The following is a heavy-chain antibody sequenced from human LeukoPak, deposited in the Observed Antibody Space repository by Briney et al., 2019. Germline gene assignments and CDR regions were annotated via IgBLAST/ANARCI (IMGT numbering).Heavy chain of an antibody. D-gene: IGHD6-19*01. CDR2: IRYDGSNK. Sequence: GGSLRLSCAASGFTFGSYGMHWVRQAPGKGLEWVAFIRYDGSNKYYADSVKGRFTISRDNSKNTLYLQMNSLRAEDTAVYYCAKDRLAVADEYYFDYWGQGTLVTVSS. V-gene: IGHV3-30*02. CDR1: GFTFGSYG. CDR3: AKDRLAVADEYYFDY. J-gene: IGHJ4*02.